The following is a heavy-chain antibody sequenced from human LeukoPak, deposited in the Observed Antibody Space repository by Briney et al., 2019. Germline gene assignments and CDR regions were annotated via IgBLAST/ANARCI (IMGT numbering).Heavy chain of an antibody. CDR3: AKDRTVGASYWYFDL. V-gene: IGHV3-74*01. CDR2: VNSDGSWT. CDR1: GNYW. D-gene: IGHD1-26*01. Sequence: PGGSLRLSCAASGNYWMHWVRQAPGKGLVWVSHVNSDGSWTSHADSVKGRFTISKDSSKNTLFLHMNTLRAEDTAIYYCAKDRTVGASYWYFDLWGRGTLVAVSS. J-gene: IGHJ2*01.